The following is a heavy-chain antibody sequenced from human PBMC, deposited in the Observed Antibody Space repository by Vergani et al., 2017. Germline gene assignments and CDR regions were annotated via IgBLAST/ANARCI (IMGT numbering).Heavy chain of an antibody. CDR1: GFIFDTFG. CDR3: ATQNCGGDCYSAFDV. CDR2: IHYDGSNK. D-gene: IGHD2-21*02. J-gene: IGHJ3*01. V-gene: IGHV3-30*02. Sequence: GQLVESGGDWVQRGGSLRLSCAASGFIFDTFGMHWVRQAPGKGLEWVSFIHYDGSNKYYTASVKGRFTVSRDNSKNTLFLHMNSLRTEDTAVYFCATQNCGGDCYSAFDVWGQGTLVAVSS.